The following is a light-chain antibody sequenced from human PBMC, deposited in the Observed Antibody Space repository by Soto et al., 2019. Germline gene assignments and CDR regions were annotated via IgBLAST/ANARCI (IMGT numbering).Light chain of an antibody. CDR3: QSYDRSLRTYV. CDR2: GNS. Sequence: QSVLTQPPSVSGAPGQSVTISCSWISSNIGAGYDVNWYRQLPGTAPKLLIYGNSDRPSGVPDRFSGSKSGTSASLAITGLQAEDEADYFCQSYDRSLRTYVFGTGTKVTVL. CDR1: SSNIGAGYD. V-gene: IGLV1-40*01. J-gene: IGLJ1*01.